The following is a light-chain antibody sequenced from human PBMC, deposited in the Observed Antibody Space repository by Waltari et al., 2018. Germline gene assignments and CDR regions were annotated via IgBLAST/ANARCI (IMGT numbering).Light chain of an antibody. CDR1: RSDVGSYNL. CDR3: CSYAGSSTVV. Sequence: ALTQPASFSGSPGQSITISCPGTRSDVGSYNLASWYQQHPGKASKLMIYEGSKRPSGVSNRFSGSKSGNTASLTISGLQAEDEADYYCCSYAGSSTVVFGGGTKLTVL. J-gene: IGLJ2*01. V-gene: IGLV2-23*01. CDR2: EGS.